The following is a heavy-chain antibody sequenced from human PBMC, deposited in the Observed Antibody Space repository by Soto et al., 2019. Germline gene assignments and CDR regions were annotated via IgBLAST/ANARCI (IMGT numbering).Heavy chain of an antibody. CDR3: ATWHEREHAYDV. CDR2: LYYVDGS. D-gene: IGHD1-1*01. CDR1: GLTISGKKY. J-gene: IGHJ3*01. V-gene: IGHV3-53*01. Sequence: DVPLVESGGGLIQPGESLRLSCAAFGLTISGKKYVAWVRQAPGKGQEWVSALYYVDGSFYADSVKGRFTTSSDSSKTTVYLQMNDLRPDDTAVYYCATWHEREHAYDVWGQGTTVTVSS.